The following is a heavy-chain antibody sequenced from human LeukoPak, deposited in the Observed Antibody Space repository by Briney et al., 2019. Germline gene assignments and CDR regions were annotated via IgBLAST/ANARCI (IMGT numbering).Heavy chain of an antibody. J-gene: IGHJ4*02. D-gene: IGHD1-7*01. V-gene: IGHV4-39*07. CDR1: GASISSGSNY. CDR2: IYSSGST. CDR3: ARTNPWELKYYFDY. Sequence: SETLSLTCSVSGASISSGSNYWGWIRQPPGKTLEWIGSIYSSGSTYYNPSLKSRVTISVDTSKNQFSLKLSSVTAADTAVYYCARTNPWELKYYFDYWGQGTLVTVSS.